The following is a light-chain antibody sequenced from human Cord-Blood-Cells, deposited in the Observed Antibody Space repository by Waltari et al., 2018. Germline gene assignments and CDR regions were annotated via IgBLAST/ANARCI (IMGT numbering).Light chain of an antibody. V-gene: IGKV1-5*03. CDR2: KAS. CDR3: QQYNSYSPWT. J-gene: IGKJ1*01. CDR1: QSISSW. Sequence: DIQMTQSPPTLPASVGDRVTITCRASQSISSWLAWYQQKPGKAPKLLIYKASSLESGVPSRFSGSGSGTEFTLTISSLQPDDFATYYCQQYNSYSPWTFGQGTKVEIK.